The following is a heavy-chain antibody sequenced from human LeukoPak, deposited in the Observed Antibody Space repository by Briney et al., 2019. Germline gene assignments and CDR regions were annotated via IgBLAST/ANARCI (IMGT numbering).Heavy chain of an antibody. V-gene: IGHV4-30-4*08. CDR2: IYYSGST. CDR3: ARDYLVTATTYYFDY. CDR1: GGSISSGGYS. Sequence: SETLSLTCAVSGGSISSGGYSWSWIRQPPGKGLEWIGYIYYSGSTYYNPSLKSRVTISVDTSKNQFSLKLSSVTAADTAVYYCARDYLVTATTYYFDYWGQGTLVTVSS. D-gene: IGHD2-21*02. J-gene: IGHJ4*02.